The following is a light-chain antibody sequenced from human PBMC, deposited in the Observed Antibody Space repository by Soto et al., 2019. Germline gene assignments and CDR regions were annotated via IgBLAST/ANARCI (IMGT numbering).Light chain of an antibody. CDR3: QQYNKWPLIT. Sequence: IVMTQSPATLSVSPGERATLSCRASQSVSSNLAWYQQKPGQAPRLLIYGASTRATGIPARFSGSGSGTEFTLTISSLQSEDFAVYYCQQYNKWPLITFGQGTRLEIK. CDR1: QSVSSN. CDR2: GAS. J-gene: IGKJ5*01. V-gene: IGKV3-15*01.